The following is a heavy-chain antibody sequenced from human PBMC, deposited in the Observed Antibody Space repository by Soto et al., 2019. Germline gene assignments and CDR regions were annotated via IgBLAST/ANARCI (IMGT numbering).Heavy chain of an antibody. D-gene: IGHD4-17*01. J-gene: IGHJ4*02. CDR3: ATHLYGAYVDDS. Sequence: SETLSLTCTVSGFSISSGHYWGWMRQTPGKVREWIGSTHHSGRTYYSTSLKSRVTISVDTSKNQVSLGVRSVTAADTHRYYCATHLYGAYVDDSWGQGTLVTVSS. V-gene: IGHV4-38-2*02. CDR1: GFSISSGHY. CDR2: THHSGRT.